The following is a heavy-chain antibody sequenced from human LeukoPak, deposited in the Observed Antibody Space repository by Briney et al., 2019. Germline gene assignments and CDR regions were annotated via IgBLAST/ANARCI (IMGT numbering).Heavy chain of an antibody. D-gene: IGHD3-10*01. V-gene: IGHV4-59*01. Sequence: SETLSLTCIVSGGSISSYYWSWIRQPPGKGLEWIGYIYYSGSTNYNPSFKSRVTISIDKSKNQFSLKLSSVTATDTGVYYCASRSGSYYPYFDYWGQGTLVTVSS. CDR2: IYYSGST. CDR1: GGSISSYY. J-gene: IGHJ4*02. CDR3: ASRSGSYYPYFDY.